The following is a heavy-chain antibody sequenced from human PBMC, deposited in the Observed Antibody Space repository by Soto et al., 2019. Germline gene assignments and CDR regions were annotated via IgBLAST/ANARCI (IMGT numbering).Heavy chain of an antibody. J-gene: IGHJ4*02. CDR1: GGTVSSDSLY. V-gene: IGHV4-61*01. CDR2: IYYSGTT. CDR3: ARERTGDPTFFDY. D-gene: IGHD3-16*01. Sequence: ESLSLTCTASGGTVSSDSLYWGWIGHPPGKGLEWMGYIYYSGTTHYNPYPESRVTISVDTNKKQFSLKLTSVTAADAAVYYFARERTGDPTFFDYWGRGALVTVSS.